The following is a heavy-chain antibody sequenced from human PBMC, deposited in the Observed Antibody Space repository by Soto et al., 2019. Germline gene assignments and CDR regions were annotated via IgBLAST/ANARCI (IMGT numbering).Heavy chain of an antibody. J-gene: IGHJ4*02. V-gene: IGHV3-23*01. CDR2: ISARGGSS. CDR3: AKGSIEYSASVDN. D-gene: IGHD5-12*01. CDR1: GFSFSSYA. Sequence: DVQLLESGGGLVQPGGSLRLSCAASGFSFSSYAMVWVRQAPGKGLEWVAVISARGGSSYFADSVKGRFTLSRDNSKNVLSLEMNSLRAEDTAIYFCAKGSIEYSASVDNWGQGTLFVVSS.